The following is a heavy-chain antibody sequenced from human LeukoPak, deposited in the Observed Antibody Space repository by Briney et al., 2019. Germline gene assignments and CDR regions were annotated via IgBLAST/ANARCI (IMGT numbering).Heavy chain of an antibody. CDR2: MSGSGGST. CDR3: ARGGGYCSSTSCYIA. D-gene: IGHD2-2*01. J-gene: IGHJ5*02. V-gene: IGHV3-23*01. CDR1: GFXFSNYA. Sequence: GGSLRLSCAASGFXFSNYAMSWVRQAPGKGLEWVSSMSGSGGSTYYADSVKGRFTISRDNSKNTLYLQMNNLRAEDTAVYYCARGGGYCSSTSCYIAWGQGTLVTVSS.